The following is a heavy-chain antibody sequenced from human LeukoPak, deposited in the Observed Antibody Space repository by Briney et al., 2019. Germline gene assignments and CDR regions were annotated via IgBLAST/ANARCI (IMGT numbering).Heavy chain of an antibody. CDR2: ISGSGGST. J-gene: IGHJ3*02. CDR1: GFTFSSYA. CDR3: ARGNDGIWAFDI. D-gene: IGHD1-1*01. Sequence: GGSPRLSCAASGFTFSSYAMSWVRQAPGKGLEWVSAISGSGGSTYYADSVKGRFTISRDNSKNTLYLQMNSLRAEDTAVYYCARGNDGIWAFDIWGQGTMVTVSS. V-gene: IGHV3-23*01.